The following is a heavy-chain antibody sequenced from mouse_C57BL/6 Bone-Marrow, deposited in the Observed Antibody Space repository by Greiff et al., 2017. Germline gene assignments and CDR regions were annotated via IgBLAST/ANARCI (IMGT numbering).Heavy chain of an antibody. J-gene: IGHJ2*01. D-gene: IGHD1-2*01. Sequence: VPLKESGAELVRPGASVKLSCTASGFNIKDDSMHWVKQRPEQGLEWIGWIDPENGDTEYDPKFQGKATKTADTSSNTTYLLLSNLTSEDTAVYYSTTIITTGYWGQGTTLTVSS. CDR3: TTIITTGY. V-gene: IGHV14-4*01. CDR1: GFNIKDDS. CDR2: IDPENGDT.